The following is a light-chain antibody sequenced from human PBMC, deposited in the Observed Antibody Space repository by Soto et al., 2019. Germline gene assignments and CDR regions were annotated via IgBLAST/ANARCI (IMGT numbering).Light chain of an antibody. CDR2: GAS. V-gene: IGKV3-20*01. CDR1: KSVSNY. J-gene: IGKJ1*01. CDR3: QQYGSSLT. Sequence: VLTQSPGTLSLSPGERATLACRASKSVSNYLAWYQQKSGQAPRLLIYGASSRASGIPDRFSGSGSGTDFTLTIRRVEPEDFAVYYCQQYGSSLTFGLGTKVDIK.